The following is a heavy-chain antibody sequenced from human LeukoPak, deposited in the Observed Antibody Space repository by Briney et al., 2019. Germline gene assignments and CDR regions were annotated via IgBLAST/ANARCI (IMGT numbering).Heavy chain of an antibody. D-gene: IGHD6-13*01. CDR1: GASVSDGNYY. CDR3: AQSLGSSNWIGNWFDP. CDR2: MFYSEST. Sequence: SETLSLTCSVSGASVSDGNYYWSWIRQPPGKGLEWIGYMFYSESTKYNPSLKSRVTISVDTSKNQFSLKLNSVTAADTAVYYCAQSLGSSNWIGNWFDPWGQGTLVTVSS. J-gene: IGHJ5*02. V-gene: IGHV4-61*01.